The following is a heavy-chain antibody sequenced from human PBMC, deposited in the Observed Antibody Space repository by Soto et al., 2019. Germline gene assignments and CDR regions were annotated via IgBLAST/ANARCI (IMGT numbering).Heavy chain of an antibody. CDR2: ISGSGGST. CDR3: AKVVTTFGVVDYGMDV. V-gene: IGHV3-23*01. J-gene: IGHJ6*02. D-gene: IGHD3-3*01. Sequence: EVQLLESGGGLVQPGGSLRLSCAASGFTFSSYAMNWVRQAPGKGLEWVSGISGSGGSTYYADAVKGRFTIARDNCKNTLYLQMTGLRAEDTAVYYCAKVVTTFGVVDYGMDVWGQGTTVTVSS. CDR1: GFTFSSYA.